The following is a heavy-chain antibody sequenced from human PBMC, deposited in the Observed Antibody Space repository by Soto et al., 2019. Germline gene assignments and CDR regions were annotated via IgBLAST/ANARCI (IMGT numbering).Heavy chain of an antibody. CDR2: ISYDGSNK. CDR1: GFTFSSYG. J-gene: IGHJ6*02. D-gene: IGHD1-26*01. V-gene: IGHV3-30*18. CDR3: AKDFSVGWELQLGYYYYYGMDV. Sequence: GGSLRLSCAASGFTFSSYGMHWVRQAPGKGLEWVAVISYDGSNKYYADSVKGRFTISRDNSKNTLYLQMNSLRAEDTAVYYCAKDFSVGWELQLGYYYYYGMDVWGQGTTVTVSS.